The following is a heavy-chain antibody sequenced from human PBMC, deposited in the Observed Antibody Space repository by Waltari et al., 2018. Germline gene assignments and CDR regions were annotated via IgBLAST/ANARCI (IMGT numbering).Heavy chain of an antibody. D-gene: IGHD3-16*01. V-gene: IGHV3-49*03. Sequence: EVQLVESGGGLVQPGRSLRLSCTTSGFTFGAHALSWFRQAPGKGLEWVGFIRSKIYGGTADYAASVKGRFTVSRDDSKSIAYLQMDSLKTEDTAVYYCGRVSASGDGMDVWGQGTTVTVSS. J-gene: IGHJ6*02. CDR2: IRSKIYGGTA. CDR3: GRVSASGDGMDV. CDR1: GFTFGAHA.